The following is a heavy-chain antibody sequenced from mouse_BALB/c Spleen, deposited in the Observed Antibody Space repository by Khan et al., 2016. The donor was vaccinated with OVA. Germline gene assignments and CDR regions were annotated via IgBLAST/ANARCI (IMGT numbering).Heavy chain of an antibody. V-gene: IGHV3-2*02. Sequence: EVQLQESGPGLVKPSQSLSLTCTVTGYSITSGYGWNWIRQFPGNKLEWMGYISYSGSPNYNPSLKSRISITRDPSKNQFFLQLNSVTTEYTATYYCARTARIKYWGQGTTLTVSS. D-gene: IGHD1-2*01. CDR2: ISYSGSP. CDR1: GYSITSGYG. J-gene: IGHJ2*01. CDR3: ARTARIKY.